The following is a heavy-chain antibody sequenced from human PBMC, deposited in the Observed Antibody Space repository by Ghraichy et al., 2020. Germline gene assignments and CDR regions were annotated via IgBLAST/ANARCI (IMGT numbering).Heavy chain of an antibody. CDR1: GYTFTSYG. CDR2: ISAYNGNT. Sequence: ASVKVSCKASGYTFTSYGISWVRQAPGQGLEWMGWISAYNGNTNYAQKLQGRVTMTTDTSTSTAYMELRSLRSDDTAVYYCARDPGSVRFLEWLLKGGRGYYYGMDVWGQGTTVTVSS. D-gene: IGHD3-3*01. CDR3: ARDPGSVRFLEWLLKGGRGYYYGMDV. J-gene: IGHJ6*02. V-gene: IGHV1-18*01.